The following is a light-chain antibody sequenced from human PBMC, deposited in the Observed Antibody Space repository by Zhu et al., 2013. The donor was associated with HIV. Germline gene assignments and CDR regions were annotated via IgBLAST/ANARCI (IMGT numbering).Light chain of an antibody. CDR3: QQYAGSIT. CDR1: ENIRGN. Sequence: IVMTQSPVTLYVSPGERVTLSCRASENIRGNLAWYQQRPGQAPRLLIYGASTRATGIPDRFSGSGSERDFILSIARLEPEDFAVYFCQQYAGSITFGQGTRLEMK. V-gene: IGKV3-20*01. J-gene: IGKJ5*01. CDR2: GAS.